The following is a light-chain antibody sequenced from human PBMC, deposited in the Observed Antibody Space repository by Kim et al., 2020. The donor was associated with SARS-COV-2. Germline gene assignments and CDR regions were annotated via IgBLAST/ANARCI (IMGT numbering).Light chain of an antibody. CDR1: SSNIGSNT. CDR2: SNN. V-gene: IGLV1-44*01. CDR3: AAWDDSLTYV. J-gene: IGLJ1*01. Sequence: ELTQPPSASGTPGQRVTISCSGSSSNIGSNTVNWYQQLPGTAPKLLIYSNNQRPSGVPDRFSGSKSGPSASLAISGLQSEDEADYYCAAWDDSLTYVF.